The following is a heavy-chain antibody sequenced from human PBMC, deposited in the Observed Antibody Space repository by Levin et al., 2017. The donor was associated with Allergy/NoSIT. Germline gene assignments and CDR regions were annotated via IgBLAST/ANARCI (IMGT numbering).Heavy chain of an antibody. Sequence: GESLKISCKGSGYRFTSYWIGWVRQMPGKGLEWMGIISPVDSDVRYSPSFQGQVTISADKSISTAYMQWSSLKASDTAIYYCARVTASYKWFDPWGQGTLVTVSS. CDR1: GYRFTSYW. CDR3: ARVTASYKWFDP. V-gene: IGHV5-51*01. J-gene: IGHJ5*02. D-gene: IGHD6-25*01. CDR2: ISPVDSDV.